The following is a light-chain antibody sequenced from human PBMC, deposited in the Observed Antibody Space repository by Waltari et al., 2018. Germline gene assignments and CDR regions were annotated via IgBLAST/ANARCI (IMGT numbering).Light chain of an antibody. V-gene: IGKV3-20*01. CDR2: GAS. Sequence: EIVLPQSPGTLSLSPGERATLSCRASQSVSSNYLVWYQQKPGQAPRLLIYGASSRATGIPDRFSGSGSGTDFTLTISRLEPEDFAVYYCQQYGSSPPYTFGQGTKLEIK. J-gene: IGKJ2*01. CDR3: QQYGSSPPYT. CDR1: QSVSSNY.